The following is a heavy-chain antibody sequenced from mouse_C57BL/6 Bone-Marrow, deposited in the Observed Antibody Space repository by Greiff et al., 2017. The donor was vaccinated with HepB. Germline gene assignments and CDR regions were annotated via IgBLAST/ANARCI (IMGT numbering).Heavy chain of an antibody. V-gene: IGHV10-3*01. Sequence: EVQGVESGGGLVQPKGSLKLSCAASGFTFNTYAMHWVRQAPGKGLEWVARIRSKSSNYATYYADSVKDRFTISRDDSQSMLYLQMNNLKTEDTAMYYCVRDGGYYSNFRFAYWGQGTLVTVSA. CDR1: GFTFNTYA. CDR2: IRSKSSNYAT. J-gene: IGHJ3*01. D-gene: IGHD2-5*01. CDR3: VRDGGYYSNFRFAY.